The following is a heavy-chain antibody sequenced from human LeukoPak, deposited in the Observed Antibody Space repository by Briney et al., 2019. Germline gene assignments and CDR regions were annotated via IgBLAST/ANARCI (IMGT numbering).Heavy chain of an antibody. D-gene: IGHD3-10*01. Sequence: PGGSLRLSCAASGFTFSSYGMHWVRQAPGKGLEWVANIKQDRSEKYYVDSVKGRFTISRDNAKNSLYLQMNSLRAEDTAVYYCARGGDVLLWFGETNNWFDPWGQGTLVTVSS. V-gene: IGHV3-7*01. CDR2: IKQDRSEK. CDR3: ARGGDVLLWFGETNNWFDP. J-gene: IGHJ5*02. CDR1: GFTFSSYG.